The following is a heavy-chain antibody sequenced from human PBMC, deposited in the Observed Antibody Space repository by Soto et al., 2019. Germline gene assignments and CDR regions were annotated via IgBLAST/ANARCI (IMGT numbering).Heavy chain of an antibody. CDR3: ARDVLGYCSGGSCYYNWFDP. Sequence: QVQLVQSGAEVKKPGSSVKVSCKASGGTFSSYAISWVRQAPGQGLEWMGGIIPIFGTANYAQKFQGRVTITADESXXTXYXXLSSLRSEDTAVYYCARDVLGYCSGGSCYYNWFDPWGQGTLVTVSS. D-gene: IGHD2-15*01. CDR1: GGTFSSYA. V-gene: IGHV1-69*12. CDR2: IIPIFGTA. J-gene: IGHJ5*02.